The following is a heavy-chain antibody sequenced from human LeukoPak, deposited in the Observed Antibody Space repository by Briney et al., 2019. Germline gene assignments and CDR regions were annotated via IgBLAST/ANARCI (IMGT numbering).Heavy chain of an antibody. CDR3: ARGGNHGDYWYFDL. V-gene: IGHV3-7*01. CDR2: IKQDGSEK. Sequence: GGSLRLSCSASEFSFSNFWMSWVRQAPGKGPEWVANIKQDGSEKYYVDSVKGRFTISGDNAETSLHLQMNSLRAEDTAVYYCARGGNHGDYWYFDLWGRGTLVTVSS. J-gene: IGHJ2*01. D-gene: IGHD4-17*01. CDR1: EFSFSNFW.